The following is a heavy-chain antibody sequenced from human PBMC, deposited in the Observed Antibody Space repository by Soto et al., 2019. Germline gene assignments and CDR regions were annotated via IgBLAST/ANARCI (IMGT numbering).Heavy chain of an antibody. CDR1: GGSISSYY. Sequence: PSETLSLTCTVSGGSISSYYWSWIRQPPGKGLEWIGYIYYSGSTNYNPSLKSRVTISVDTSKNQFSLKLSSVTAADTAVYYCARLSEVLWFGESHYYFDYWGQGTLVTVSS. V-gene: IGHV4-59*08. CDR3: ARLSEVLWFGESHYYFDY. CDR2: IYYSGST. J-gene: IGHJ4*02. D-gene: IGHD3-10*01.